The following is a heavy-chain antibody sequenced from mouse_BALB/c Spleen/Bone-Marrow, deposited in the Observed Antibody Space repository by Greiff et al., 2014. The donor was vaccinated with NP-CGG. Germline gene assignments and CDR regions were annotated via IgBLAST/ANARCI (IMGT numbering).Heavy chain of an antibody. D-gene: IGHD1-1*01. J-gene: IGHJ2*01. CDR1: GYVFSTYW. V-gene: IGHV1-80*01. Sequence: VQLQQSGAELVRPGSSVKISCKASGYVFSTYWMNWVKQRPGQGLEWIGQIYPGDGGTNYNGKFKGTATLTADKSSSTAYMQLSSLTSEDSAVYFYARSGYGSSYDYWGQGTTLTVSS. CDR3: ARSGYGSSYDY. CDR2: IYPGDGGT.